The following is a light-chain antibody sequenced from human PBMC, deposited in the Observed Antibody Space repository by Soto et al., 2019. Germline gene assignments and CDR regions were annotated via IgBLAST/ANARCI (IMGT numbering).Light chain of an antibody. V-gene: IGKV3-15*01. CDR2: GAS. J-gene: IGKJ4*01. Sequence: EIVMTQSPATLSVSPGEGATLSCKASQNVYNNLAWYQQRPCQPPRLLIYGASTMATGISARFSGSGYGTEFTLTISSLQSEDFAVYFCQQCRNWPLTFGGGTTVDI. CDR1: QNVYNN. CDR3: QQCRNWPLT.